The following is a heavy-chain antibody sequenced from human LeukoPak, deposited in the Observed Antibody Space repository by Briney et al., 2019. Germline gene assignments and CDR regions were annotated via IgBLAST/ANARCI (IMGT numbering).Heavy chain of an antibody. V-gene: IGHV3-33*08. CDR2: IWYDGSNK. J-gene: IGHJ4*02. CDR3: ARDNSGYAFDY. CDR1: GFTFSSYA. D-gene: IGHD5-12*01. Sequence: GGSLRLSCSDSGFTFSSYAMHWVRQAPGKGLEWVAVIWYDGSNKYYADSVKGRFTISRDNSKNTLYLQMNSLRAEDTAVYYCARDNSGYAFDYWGQGTLVTVSS.